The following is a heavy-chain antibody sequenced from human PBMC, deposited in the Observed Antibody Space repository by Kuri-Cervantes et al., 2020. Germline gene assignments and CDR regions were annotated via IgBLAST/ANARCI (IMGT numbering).Heavy chain of an antibody. D-gene: IGHD3-10*01. CDR2: ISGSGGST. CDR1: GGSISSSSYY. Sequence: GGSLRLSCTVSGGSISSSSYYWGWVRQPPGKGLEWVPAISGSGGSTYYADSVKGRFTISRDNSKNTLYLQMNSLRAEVTAVYYCARDKGGGTMVRGVINPIDYWGQGTLVTVSS. J-gene: IGHJ4*02. CDR3: ARDKGGGTMVRGVINPIDY. V-gene: IGHV3-23*01.